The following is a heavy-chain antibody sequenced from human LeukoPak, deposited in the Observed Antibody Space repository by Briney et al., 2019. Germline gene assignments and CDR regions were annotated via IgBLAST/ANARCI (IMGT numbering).Heavy chain of an antibody. CDR2: ISSSSSYI. CDR3: AWGGHFVRFDY. V-gene: IGHV3-21*01. Sequence: GGSLRLSCAASGFTFSSYSMNWVRQAPGKGLEWVSSISSSSSYIYYADSVKRRFTISRDNAKNSPYLQKHSLRAEDTAVYYCAWGGHFVRFDYWGQGTLVSVSS. CDR1: GFTFSSYS. J-gene: IGHJ4*02. D-gene: IGHD2-21*02.